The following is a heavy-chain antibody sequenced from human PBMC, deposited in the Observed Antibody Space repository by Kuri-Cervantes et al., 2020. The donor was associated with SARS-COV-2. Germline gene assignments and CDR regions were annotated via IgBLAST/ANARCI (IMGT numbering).Heavy chain of an antibody. Sequence: GGSLRLSCAASGFTFSDYYMSWIRQAPGKGLEWVSYISSSGSTIYYADSVKGRFTISRDNSKNTLYLQMNSLRAEDTAVYYCAKDRKVAARGYFDHWGQGTLVTVSS. D-gene: IGHD6-6*01. CDR2: ISSSGSTI. CDR3: AKDRKVAARGYFDH. V-gene: IGHV3-11*01. CDR1: GFTFSDYY. J-gene: IGHJ4*02.